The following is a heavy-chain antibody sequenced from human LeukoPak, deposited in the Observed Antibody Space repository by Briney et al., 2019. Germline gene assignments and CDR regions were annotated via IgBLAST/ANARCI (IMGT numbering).Heavy chain of an antibody. CDR2: ISGSGGST. D-gene: IGHD6-13*01. CDR3: AKQQLGN. V-gene: IGHV3-23*01. J-gene: IGHJ4*02. Sequence: TGGSLRLSCAASGFNFSSFGVNWVRQGPGKGLEWVSAISGSGGSTYYADSVKGRFTISRDNSKNTLYLQMNSLRAEDTAVYYCAKQQLGNWGQGTLVTVSS. CDR1: GFNFSSFG.